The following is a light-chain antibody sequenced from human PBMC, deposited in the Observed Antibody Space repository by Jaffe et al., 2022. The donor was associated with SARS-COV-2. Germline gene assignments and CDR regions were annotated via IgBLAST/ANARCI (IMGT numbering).Light chain of an antibody. Sequence: DIQMTQSPLSLSASVGDRVTITCRASQNIRNYLNWYQHKAGKAPELLIYAASSLQSGVPSRFSGSGSGTDFTLTVSSLQPEDFATYYCQQSDSPPYTFGQGTKLEIK. CDR3: QQSDSPPYT. CDR2: AAS. V-gene: IGKV1-39*01. CDR1: QNIRNY. J-gene: IGKJ2*01.